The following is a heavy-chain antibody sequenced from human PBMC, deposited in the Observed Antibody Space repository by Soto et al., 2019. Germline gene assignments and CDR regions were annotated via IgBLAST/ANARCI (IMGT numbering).Heavy chain of an antibody. V-gene: IGHV1-8*01. J-gene: IGHJ6*03. CDR3: ARVRRRVSTIFGVVIIGAGYMDV. CDR2: MNPNSGNT. D-gene: IGHD3-3*01. Sequence: ASVKVSCKASGYTFTSYDINWVRQATGQGLEWMGWMNPNSGNTGYAQKFQGRVTMTRNTSISTAYMELSSLRSEDTAVYYCARVRRRVSTIFGVVIIGAGYMDVWGKGTTVTVSS. CDR1: GYTFTSYD.